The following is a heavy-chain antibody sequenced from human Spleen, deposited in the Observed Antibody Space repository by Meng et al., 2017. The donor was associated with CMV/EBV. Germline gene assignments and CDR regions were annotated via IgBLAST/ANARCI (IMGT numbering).Heavy chain of an antibody. Sequence: ASVKVSCKASGYTFTAHFFHWVRQAPGQGLEWMGWIHPHTGGTNYAQQFQGRLTLTRDTSINTGYMELTRLTSDDTAVYFCARDNNWGPDYWGQGTLVTVSS. CDR1: GYTFTAHF. J-gene: IGHJ4*02. CDR3: ARDNNWGPDY. V-gene: IGHV1-2*02. CDR2: IHPHTGGT. D-gene: IGHD7-27*01.